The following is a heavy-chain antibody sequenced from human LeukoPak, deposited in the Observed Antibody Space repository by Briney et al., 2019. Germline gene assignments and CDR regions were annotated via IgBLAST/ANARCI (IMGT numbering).Heavy chain of an antibody. CDR2: ISSGGDIK. CDR3: ARDYRSGAPDYFDA. CDR1: GFTFGNSD. J-gene: IGHJ4*02. V-gene: IGHV3-30-3*01. D-gene: IGHD1-14*01. Sequence: GESLRLSCVASGFTFGNSDMHWVRLAAGRGLEWVAVISSGGDIKFYTESVKGRFTISRDNPKNTLYLEMNTLRVDDTAVYWCARDYRSGAPDYFDAWGQGTLVTVSS.